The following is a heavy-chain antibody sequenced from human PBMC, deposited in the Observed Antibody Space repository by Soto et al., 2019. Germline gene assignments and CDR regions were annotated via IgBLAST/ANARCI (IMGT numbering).Heavy chain of an antibody. CDR3: AREDYGDLNWYFDL. CDR1: GFTFRSYS. J-gene: IGHJ2*01. D-gene: IGHD4-17*01. CDR2: ISSSSIYI. Sequence: EVQLVESGGGLVKPGGSLRLSCAASGFTFRSYSMNWVRQAPGKGLEWVSSISSSSIYIYYADSVKGRFTISRDNAKNSLYLQMNSLRAEDTAVYYCAREDYGDLNWYFDLWGRGTLVTVSP. V-gene: IGHV3-21*01.